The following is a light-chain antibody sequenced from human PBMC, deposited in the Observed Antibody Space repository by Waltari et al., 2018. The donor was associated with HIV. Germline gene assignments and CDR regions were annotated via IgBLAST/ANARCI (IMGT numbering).Light chain of an antibody. CDR2: SNN. Sequence: QSVLTQPPSTSGTPGQRVTIPCSGSSSNIGSNSVNWYQQLPGMAPKLLIYSNNQRPSGVPDRFSGSKSGTSLSLAISGLQSEDEADYYCAAWDDSLNGVVFGGGTKLTVL. V-gene: IGLV1-44*01. CDR3: AAWDDSLNGVV. CDR1: SSNIGSNS. J-gene: IGLJ2*01.